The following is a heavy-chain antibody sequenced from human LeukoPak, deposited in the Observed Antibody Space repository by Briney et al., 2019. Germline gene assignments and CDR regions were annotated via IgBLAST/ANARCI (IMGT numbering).Heavy chain of an antibody. CDR2: ISAGNGNT. CDR3: ARTAARRFDY. J-gene: IGHJ4*02. CDR1: GYTFTRYA. V-gene: IGHV1-3*01. D-gene: IGHD6-6*01. Sequence: ASVKVSCKASGYTFTRYAIHWVRQAPGQRLEWMGWISAGNGNTKYSQNFQGRVTFISNTSATTAFMELSSLRSEDAAVYYCARTAARRFDYWGQGALVTVSS.